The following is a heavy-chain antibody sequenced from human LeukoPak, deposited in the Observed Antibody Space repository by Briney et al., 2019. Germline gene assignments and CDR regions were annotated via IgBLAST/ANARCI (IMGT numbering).Heavy chain of an antibody. CDR1: AFSFSSYA. V-gene: IGHV3-23*01. Sequence: QPGGSLRLSCAASAFSFSSYAMSWVRQAPGKGLEWVSAISGNGGSTYYADSVKGRFTISRDNAKKSLYLLMNSLRAEDTAVYYCARGDPDISFGVVGDAFDIWGQGTMVTVSS. CDR3: ARGDPDISFGVVGDAFDI. CDR2: ISGNGGST. J-gene: IGHJ3*02. D-gene: IGHD3-3*01.